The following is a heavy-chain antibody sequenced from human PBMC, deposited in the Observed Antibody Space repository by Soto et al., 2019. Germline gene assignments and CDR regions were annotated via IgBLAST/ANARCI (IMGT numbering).Heavy chain of an antibody. J-gene: IGHJ5*02. CDR2: ISAYNGNT. CDR3: ARVALGYCSGGSCYWFDP. CDR1: GYTFTSYG. D-gene: IGHD2-15*01. Sequence: QVQLVQSGAEVKKPGASVKVSCKASGYTFTSYGISWVRQAPGQGLEWMGWISAYNGNTNYAQKLQGRVTMTTDTSTSTAYMELRSLRSDDTAVYYCARVALGYCSGGSCYWFDPWGQGTLVTFSS. V-gene: IGHV1-18*01.